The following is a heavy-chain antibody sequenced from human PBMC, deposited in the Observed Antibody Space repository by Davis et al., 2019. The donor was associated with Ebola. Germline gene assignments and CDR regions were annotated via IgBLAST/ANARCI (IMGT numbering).Heavy chain of an antibody. D-gene: IGHD3-16*01. J-gene: IGHJ4*02. CDR2: MSGSGFTT. Sequence: GESLKISCAASGFVFRNYVMSWVRQAPGKRLEWVSSMSGSGFTTDYADSVKGRFIISRDNSRNRMLLQMNSLRVEDTGVYYCARDTGSQEYLWGTPQGYYDSWGQGAQVTVSS. CDR1: GFVFRNYV. CDR3: ARDTGSQEYLWGTPQGYYDS. V-gene: IGHV3-23*01.